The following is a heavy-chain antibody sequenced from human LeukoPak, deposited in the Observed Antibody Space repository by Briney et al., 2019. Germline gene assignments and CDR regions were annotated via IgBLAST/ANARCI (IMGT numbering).Heavy chain of an antibody. D-gene: IGHD5-18*01. CDR3: ARDPPPYSYGINDAFDI. CDR2: ISSSSSYI. Sequence: GGSLRLSCAASGFTFSSYSMNWVRQAPGKGLEWVSSISSSSSYIYYADSVKGRFTISRDNAKNSLHLQMNSLRAEDTAVYYCARDPPPYSYGINDAFDIWGQGTMVTVSS. CDR1: GFTFSSYS. J-gene: IGHJ3*02. V-gene: IGHV3-21*01.